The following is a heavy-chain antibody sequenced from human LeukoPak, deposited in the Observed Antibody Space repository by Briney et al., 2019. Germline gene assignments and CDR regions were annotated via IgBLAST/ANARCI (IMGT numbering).Heavy chain of an antibody. D-gene: IGHD4-23*01. J-gene: IGHJ4*02. CDR1: GGSISSSNW. CDR2: IYHSGGT. Sequence: SETLSLTCAVSGGSISSSNWWSWVRQPPGKGLEWIGEIYHSGGTNYNPSLKSRVTISVDKSKNQFSLKLSSVTAADTAVYYCARERANYGGIQGAIDYWGQGTLVTVSS. V-gene: IGHV4-4*02. CDR3: ARERANYGGIQGAIDY.